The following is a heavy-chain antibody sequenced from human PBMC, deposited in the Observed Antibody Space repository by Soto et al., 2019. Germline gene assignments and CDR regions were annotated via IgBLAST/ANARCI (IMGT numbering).Heavy chain of an antibody. V-gene: IGHV3-23*01. Sequence: EVQLLESGGALVQPGGSLRLSCAASGFTFNSYVMTWVRQAPGEGLEWVSSISRSGRGSAYYADSVKGRFTISRDNSENTLFLKMNNLRDEDTALYYCARGRYLDSSDYWVANPAFDHWGLGTLVTVSS. D-gene: IGHD3-22*01. CDR3: ARGRYLDSSDYWVANPAFDH. CDR2: ISRSGRGSA. J-gene: IGHJ4*02. CDR1: GFTFNSYV.